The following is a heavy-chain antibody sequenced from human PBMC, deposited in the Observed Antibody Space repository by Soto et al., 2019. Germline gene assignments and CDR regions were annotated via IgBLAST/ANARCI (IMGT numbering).Heavy chain of an antibody. V-gene: IGHV4-39*07. CDR1: DYSLISDKY. Sequence: SETLSLTCSFSDYSLISDKYCLGWIRQPPGKGLEWIGSIYYRGNAYYSPSFQGQVTISADKSISTAYLQWSSLKASDTAMYYCARLQGIAVAGMDVWGQGTTVTVSS. CDR2: IYYRGNA. J-gene: IGHJ6*02. D-gene: IGHD6-19*01. CDR3: ARLQGIAVAGMDV.